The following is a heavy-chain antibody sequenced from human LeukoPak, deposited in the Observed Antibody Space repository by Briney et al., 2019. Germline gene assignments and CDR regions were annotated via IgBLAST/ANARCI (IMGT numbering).Heavy chain of an antibody. J-gene: IGHJ5*02. CDR3: ARTITMVRGVILPDWFDP. Sequence: SDTLSLTCTVSGGSISSYYWSWIRQPPGKGLEWIGYIYYSGSTNYNPSLKSRVTISVDTSKNQFSLKLSSVTAADTAVYYCARTITMVRGVILPDWFDPWGQGTLVTVSS. CDR1: GGSISSYY. D-gene: IGHD3-10*01. CDR2: IYYSGST. V-gene: IGHV4-59*07.